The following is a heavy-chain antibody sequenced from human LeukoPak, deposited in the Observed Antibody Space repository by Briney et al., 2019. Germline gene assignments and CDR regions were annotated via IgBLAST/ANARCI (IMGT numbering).Heavy chain of an antibody. D-gene: IGHD2-8*01. Sequence: GGSLRLSCAASGFTFSSYAMHWVRQAPGKGLEYVSAISSNGGSTYYANSVKGRFTISRDNSKNTLYLQMGSLRAEDMAVYYCARGCTFDYWGQGTLVTVSS. J-gene: IGHJ4*02. CDR3: ARGCTFDY. V-gene: IGHV3-64*01. CDR1: GFTFSSYA. CDR2: ISSNGGST.